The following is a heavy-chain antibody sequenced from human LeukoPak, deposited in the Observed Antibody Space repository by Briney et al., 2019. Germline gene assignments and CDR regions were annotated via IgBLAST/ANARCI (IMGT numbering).Heavy chain of an antibody. J-gene: IGHJ4*02. D-gene: IGHD2-2*01. CDR1: GYTFTNYY. CDR2: INPSGGNT. V-gene: IGHV1-46*01. Sequence: ASVKVSCKASGYTFTNYYMHWVRQAPGQGLEWMGIINPSGGNTNYAQKFQGRVTMTRDTSTSTVYMELSSLRSEDTAVYYCARDIVVVPAALSPDSWGQGTLVTVSS. CDR3: ARDIVVVPAALSPDS.